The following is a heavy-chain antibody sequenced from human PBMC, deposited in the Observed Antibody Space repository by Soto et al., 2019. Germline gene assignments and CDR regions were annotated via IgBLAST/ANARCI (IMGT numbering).Heavy chain of an antibody. Sequence: EVQLVESGGDLIQPGGSLRLSCAVSGFTVSSNYMSWVRQAPGKGLEWVSVIHSAGSTYYADSVKGRFTISRDNSKNTVYLQMNSLRGEDTAVYYCARDGGEGTLDYWGQGTLVTVSS. CDR2: IHSAGST. CDR3: ARDGGEGTLDY. J-gene: IGHJ4*02. V-gene: IGHV3-53*01. CDR1: GFTVSSNY. D-gene: IGHD2-21*01.